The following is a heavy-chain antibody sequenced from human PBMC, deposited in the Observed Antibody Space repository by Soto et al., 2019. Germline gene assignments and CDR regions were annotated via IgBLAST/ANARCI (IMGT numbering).Heavy chain of an antibody. Sequence: GGSLRLSCAASGFTFSDYYMSWIRQAPGKGLEWVAIIWYDGSKKYYADSVKGRFTISRDNSKNTVYLQMNSLRAEDTAVYYCARAPFTIYDTSGYYDYWGQGTLVTVSS. CDR2: IWYDGSKK. CDR1: GFTFSDYY. V-gene: IGHV3-33*08. D-gene: IGHD3-22*01. CDR3: ARAPFTIYDTSGYYDY. J-gene: IGHJ4*02.